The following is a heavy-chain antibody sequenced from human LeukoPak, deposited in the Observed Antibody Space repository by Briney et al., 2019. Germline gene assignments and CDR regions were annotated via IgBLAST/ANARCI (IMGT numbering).Heavy chain of an antibody. CDR3: ARDLGQGYGDY. J-gene: IGHJ4*02. CDR2: INPNSGGT. Sequence: VASVKVSCKASEYTGYYLHWVRQAPGQGLEWMGWINPNSGGTNYAQKFQGRATMTRDTSISTAYMELSRLRSDDTAVYYCARDLGQGYGDYLGQGTLVTVSS. D-gene: IGHD5-12*01. CDR1: EYTGYY. V-gene: IGHV1-2*02.